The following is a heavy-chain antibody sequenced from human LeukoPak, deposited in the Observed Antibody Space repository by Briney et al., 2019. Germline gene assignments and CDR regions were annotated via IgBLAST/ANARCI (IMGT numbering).Heavy chain of an antibody. D-gene: IGHD2-15*01. CDR2: IGTGDDT. J-gene: IGHJ6*02. V-gene: IGHV3-13*01. Sequence: GGSLRLSCAASGFTFSTYDMHWVRKVTGKGLEWVSAIGTGDDTYYLGSVKGRFTISRENAKNVLYLQMSSLRAEDTAVYYCAREIRETVVTRHYYYGIDVWGQGTTVTVSS. CDR1: GFTFSTYD. CDR3: AREIRETVVTRHYYYGIDV.